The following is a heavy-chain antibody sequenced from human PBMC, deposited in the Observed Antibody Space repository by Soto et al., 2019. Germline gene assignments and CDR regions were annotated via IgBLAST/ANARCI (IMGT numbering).Heavy chain of an antibody. J-gene: IGHJ4*02. Sequence: ESGGGLVQPGGSLRLSCAASGFTFSSYDMHWVRQATGKGLEWVSAIGTAGDTYYPGSVKGRFTISRENAKNSLYLQMNSLRAGDTAVYYCARGLGIPYYYGSGSYHPYDYWGQGTLVTVSS. D-gene: IGHD3-10*01. CDR3: ARGLGIPYYYGSGSYHPYDY. V-gene: IGHV3-13*01. CDR2: IGTAGDT. CDR1: GFTFSSYD.